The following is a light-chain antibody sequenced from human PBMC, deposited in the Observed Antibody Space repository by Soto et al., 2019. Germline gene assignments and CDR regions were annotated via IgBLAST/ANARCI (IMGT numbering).Light chain of an antibody. CDR1: QSVNNN. CDR3: QQYNNWPLLT. V-gene: IGKV3-15*01. CDR2: GAS. Sequence: EIIVTQSPATLSVSPGERATLSCRASQSVNNNLAWYQQKPGQAPRLLIYGASTRATGIPARFGGSGYGTEFTLTISSLQSEYFAIYYCQQYNNWPLLTFGGGTKVEIK. J-gene: IGKJ4*01.